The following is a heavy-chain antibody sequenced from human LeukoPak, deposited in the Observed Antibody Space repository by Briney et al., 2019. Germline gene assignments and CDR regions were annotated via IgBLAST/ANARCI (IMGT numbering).Heavy chain of an antibody. CDR2: INPSGGNT. CDR3: ARIVDTTMIISY. V-gene: IGHV1-46*03. Sequence: ASVKVSCKASGYTFTTYYMHWVRQAPGQGLEWMGMINPSGGNTSYAQKFQGRVTMTRDTSTSTVYMELSSLRSDDTAVYYYARIVDTTMIISYWGQGTRSPSHQ. D-gene: IGHD5-18*01. CDR1: GYTFTTYY. J-gene: IGHJ4*02.